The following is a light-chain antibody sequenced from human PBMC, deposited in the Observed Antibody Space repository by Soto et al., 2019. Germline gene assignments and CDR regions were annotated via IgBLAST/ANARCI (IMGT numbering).Light chain of an antibody. V-gene: IGKV1-5*03. J-gene: IGKJ1*01. CDR3: QQYNSQWT. CDR2: KAS. CDR1: QSISSW. Sequence: DIQMTQSPSTLSASVGDRVTITCRASQSISSWLAWYQQKPGRAPKLLIYKASSLESGVPSRFSGSGSGTEFTLTISSLQPDDFETYYCQQYNSQWTFGQGTKVEFK.